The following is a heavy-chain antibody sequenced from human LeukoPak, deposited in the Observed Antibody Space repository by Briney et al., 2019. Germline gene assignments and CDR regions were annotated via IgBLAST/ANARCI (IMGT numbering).Heavy chain of an antibody. D-gene: IGHD2-2*01. J-gene: IGHJ4*02. Sequence: PPETLSLTCTVSGGSISSYYWSWIRQPPGKGLEWIGYIYYSGSTNYNPSLKSRVTISVDTSKNQFSLKLSSVTAADTAVYYCANFYCSSTSCRFDYWGQGTLVTVSS. CDR3: ANFYCSSTSCRFDY. CDR2: IYYSGST. V-gene: IGHV4-59*01. CDR1: GGSISSYY.